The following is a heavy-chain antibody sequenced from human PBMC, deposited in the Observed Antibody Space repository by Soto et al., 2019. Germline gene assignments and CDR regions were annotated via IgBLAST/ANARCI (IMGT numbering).Heavy chain of an antibody. J-gene: IGHJ4*02. D-gene: IGHD4-17*01. CDR2: IYYSGST. CDR1: GGSISTYY. Sequence: SETLSLTCTVTGGSISTYYWSWIRQPPGKGLEWIGYIYYSGSTKYNPSLKSRVTISVDTSKNQFSLKLSSVTAADTAVYYCARHSPSGDYVFDYWGQGTLVTVSS. V-gene: IGHV4-59*08. CDR3: ARHSPSGDYVFDY.